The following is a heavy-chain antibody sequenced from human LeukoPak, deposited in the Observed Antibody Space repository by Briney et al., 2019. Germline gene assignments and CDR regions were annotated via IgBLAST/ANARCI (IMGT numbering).Heavy chain of an antibody. V-gene: IGHV3-30*03. CDR3: ARATMDFWSGYYSPYFDY. CDR1: GFTFSTYG. J-gene: IGHJ4*02. Sequence: GGSLRLSCAASGFTFSTYGMHWVRQAPGKGLEWVAVISYDGSNKYYADSVKGRFTISRDNSKNTLYLQMSSLRTEDTAVYYCARATMDFWSGYYSPYFDYWGQGTLVTVSS. D-gene: IGHD3-3*01. CDR2: ISYDGSNK.